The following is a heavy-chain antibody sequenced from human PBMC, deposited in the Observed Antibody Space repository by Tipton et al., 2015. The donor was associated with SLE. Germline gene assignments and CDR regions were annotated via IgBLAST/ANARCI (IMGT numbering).Heavy chain of an antibody. D-gene: IGHD3-10*01. J-gene: IGHJ3*02. CDR2: IYHTGST. V-gene: IGHV4-59*01. CDR3: ARDYYGSGFDAFDI. Sequence: TLSLTCTVSGGSISTYYWSWIRQPPKQGLEWIGWIYHTGSTDYNPSLKSRVTISVDTSKNQLSLRLSSVTAADTAVYYCARDYYGSGFDAFDIWGQGTMVTVSS. CDR1: GGSISTYY.